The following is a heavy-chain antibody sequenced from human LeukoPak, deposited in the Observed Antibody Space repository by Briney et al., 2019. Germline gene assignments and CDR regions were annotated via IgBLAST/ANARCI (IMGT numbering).Heavy chain of an antibody. J-gene: IGHJ3*02. Sequence: PSETLSLTCTVSGYSISSGYYWSWIRQPAGKGLEWIGRIYTSGSTNYNPSLKSRVTMSVDTSKNQFSLKLSSVTAADTAVYYCARGGWVGTDAFDIWGQGTMVTVSS. D-gene: IGHD4-23*01. CDR1: GYSISSGYY. V-gene: IGHV4-4*07. CDR2: IYTSGST. CDR3: ARGGWVGTDAFDI.